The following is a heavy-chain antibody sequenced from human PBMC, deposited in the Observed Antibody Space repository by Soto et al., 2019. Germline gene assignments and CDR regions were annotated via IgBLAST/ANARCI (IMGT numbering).Heavy chain of an antibody. Sequence: QVQLVQSGDEVKKPGASVKVSCKASGYIFVNYGIAWVRQAPGQGLVWMGWISPYTGNTHSATKVQGRLTMTTDTSTSTAYMVLGSLTSDDTAVYYCVMVDNYVTPTPQDVWGQGTTVTVSS. J-gene: IGHJ6*02. V-gene: IGHV1-18*01. CDR2: ISPYTGNT. CDR3: VMVDNYVTPTPQDV. D-gene: IGHD5-12*01. CDR1: GYIFVNYG.